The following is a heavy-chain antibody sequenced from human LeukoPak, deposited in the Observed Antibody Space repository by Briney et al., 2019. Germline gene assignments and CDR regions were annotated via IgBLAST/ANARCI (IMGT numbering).Heavy chain of an antibody. D-gene: IGHD1-26*01. CDR1: GYSISSGFY. CDR2: IYHSGST. V-gene: IGHV4-38-2*02. CDR3: ARGLSGSYSDFDY. Sequence: PSQTLSLTCTVSGYSISSGFYWGWIRQPPGKGLEWIGSIYHSGSTYYNPALKSRVTISVDTSKNQFSLKLSSVTAADTAVYYCARGLSGSYSDFDYWGQGTLVTVSS. J-gene: IGHJ4*02.